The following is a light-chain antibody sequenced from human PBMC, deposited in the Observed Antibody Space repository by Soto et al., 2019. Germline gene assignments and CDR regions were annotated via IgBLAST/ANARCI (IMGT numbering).Light chain of an antibody. CDR2: AHT. J-gene: IGLJ3*02. V-gene: IGLV1-40*01. Sequence: QSVLTQPPSVSGAPGQRVTISCSGGSSNIGAGYDVHWYQQLPQTAPKLLIYAHTNRPSGVPDRFSASTSGTSASLAITGLQAEDEADYYCQSYDSTLSGSRVFGGGTQLTVL. CDR1: SSNIGAGYD. CDR3: QSYDSTLSGSRV.